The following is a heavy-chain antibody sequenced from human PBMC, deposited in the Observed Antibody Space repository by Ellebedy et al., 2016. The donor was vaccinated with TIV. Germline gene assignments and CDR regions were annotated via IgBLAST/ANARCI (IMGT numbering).Heavy chain of an antibody. CDR2: ISSSGSTI. Sequence: GGSLRLSXAASGFTFSDYYMSWIRQAPGKGLEWVSYISSSGSTIYYADSVKGRFTISRDNAKNSLYLQMNSLRAEDTAVYYCAGGYCSGGSCYSGYWGQGTLVTVSS. J-gene: IGHJ4*02. V-gene: IGHV3-11*01. CDR3: AGGYCSGGSCYSGY. D-gene: IGHD2-15*01. CDR1: GFTFSDYY.